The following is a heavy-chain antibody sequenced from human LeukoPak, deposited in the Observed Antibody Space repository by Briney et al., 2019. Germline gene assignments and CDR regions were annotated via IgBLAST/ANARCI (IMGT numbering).Heavy chain of an antibody. CDR2: TCYRSQWYF. J-gene: IGHJ3*02. CDR3: ARGTSDYGDFYAFDI. D-gene: IGHD4-17*01. V-gene: IGHV6-1*01. Sequence: SQTLSLTCAIFGDSISSGSATWNWIRQSPSRGLEWLGRTCYRSQWYFNYAASLKSRITINPDTSKNQFSLQLESVTSEDTAVYYCARGTSDYGDFYAFDIWGQGTMVTVSS. CDR1: GDSISSGSAT.